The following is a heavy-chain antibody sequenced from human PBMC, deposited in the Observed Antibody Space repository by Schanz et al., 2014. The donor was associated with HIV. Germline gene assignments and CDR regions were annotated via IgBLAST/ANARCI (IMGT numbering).Heavy chain of an antibody. CDR2: ISYDGSNK. J-gene: IGHJ2*01. Sequence: QVQLVESGGGVVQPGRSLRLSCAASGFTFSSYGMHWVRQAPGKGLEWVAVISYDGSNKYYADSLKGRFTISRDNFKNTLDLQMDSLRPDDTAVYYCAKGYTSSSVFNLWGRGTLVTVSS. V-gene: IGHV3-30*18. CDR3: AKGYTSSSVFNL. CDR1: GFTFSSYG. D-gene: IGHD6-6*01.